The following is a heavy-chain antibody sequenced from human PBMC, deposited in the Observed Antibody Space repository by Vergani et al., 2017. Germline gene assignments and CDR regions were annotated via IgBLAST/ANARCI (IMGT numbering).Heavy chain of an antibody. J-gene: IGHJ4*02. CDR3: AKDVKDYNLGSGTYSTTFDY. CDR2: INPHNGGT. CDR1: GYSFRNHY. V-gene: IGHV1-46*03. Sequence: QVQLVQSGAEVKKPGASVRVSCKASGYSFRNHYIHWVRQAPGQGLEWMGIINPHNGGTTYAQKFEGRVTMTEETSTNTIFLELSSLRSEDTAVYFCAKDVKDYNLGSGTYSTTFDYWGQGTLVTVSS. D-gene: IGHD3-10*01.